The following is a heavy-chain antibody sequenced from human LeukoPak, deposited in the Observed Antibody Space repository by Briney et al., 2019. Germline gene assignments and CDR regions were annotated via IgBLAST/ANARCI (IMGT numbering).Heavy chain of an antibody. J-gene: IGHJ4*02. CDR1: GYTFTDDY. V-gene: IGHV1-2*02. CDR2: INPNSGVT. CDR3: ARDPDYSSSWYDY. Sequence: ASVKVSCKASGYTFTDDYVHWVRQAPGQGLEWMGWINPNSGVTNYAQKFQGRVTMTRDMSISTAYMELSRLRSDDTAVYYCARDPDYSSSWYDYWGQGTLVTVSS. D-gene: IGHD6-13*01.